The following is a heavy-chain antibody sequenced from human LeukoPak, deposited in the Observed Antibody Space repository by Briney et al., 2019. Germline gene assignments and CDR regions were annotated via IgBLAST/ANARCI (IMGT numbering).Heavy chain of an antibody. CDR1: GYTFSTFG. CDR2: LSAYNGNT. V-gene: IGHV1-18*01. J-gene: IGHJ4*01. CDR3: ARDNDKVVDH. Sequence: ASVKVSCKASGYTFSTFGISWVRQAPGQGLEWMGWLSAYNGNTNYAQKFQGRVTMTTDTSTSTAYMELRSLEYDDTAIYYCARDNDKVVDHWGQGTLVTVSS. D-gene: IGHD1-1*01.